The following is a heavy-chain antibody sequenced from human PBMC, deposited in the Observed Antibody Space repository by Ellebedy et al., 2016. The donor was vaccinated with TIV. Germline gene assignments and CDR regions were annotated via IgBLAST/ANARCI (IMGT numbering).Heavy chain of an antibody. CDR1: GGSFSGYY. CDR2: INHSGST. CDR3: ARGPTDIVVVPAAYDY. Sequence: SETLSLTCAIYGGSFSGYYWSWIRQPPGKGLEWIGEINHSGSTNYNPSLKSRVTISVDTSKNQFSLKLSSVTAADTAVYYCARGPTDIVVVPAAYDYWGQGTLVTVSS. V-gene: IGHV4-34*01. J-gene: IGHJ4*02. D-gene: IGHD2-2*01.